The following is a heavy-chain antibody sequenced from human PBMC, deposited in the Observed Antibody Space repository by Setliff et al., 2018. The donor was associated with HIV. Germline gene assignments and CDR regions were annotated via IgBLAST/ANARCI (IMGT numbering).Heavy chain of an antibody. CDR2: INHSGSI. D-gene: IGHD3-10*01. Sequence: SETLSLTCDVYGGSFNGYYWNWIRQSPGKGLEWIGEINHSGSINYNPTLMSRLTISIDTSKNQFSLKLTSVTAADTAVCFCARDAFHSGSYYNDYWGQGIRVTVSS. CDR1: GGSFNGYY. J-gene: IGHJ4*02. CDR3: ARDAFHSGSYYNDY. V-gene: IGHV4-34*01.